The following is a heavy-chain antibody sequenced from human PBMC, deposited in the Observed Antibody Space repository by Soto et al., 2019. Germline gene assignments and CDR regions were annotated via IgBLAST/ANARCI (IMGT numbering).Heavy chain of an antibody. CDR2: INAGNGNT. D-gene: IGHD2-15*01. Sequence: ASVKVSCKASEYTFTSYAMHWVRQAPGQRLEWMGWINAGNGNTKYSQKFQGRVTITRDTSASTAYMELSSLRSEDTAVYYCARGGYCSGGSCYYFDYWGQGTLVTVSS. CDR3: ARGGYCSGGSCYYFDY. V-gene: IGHV1-3*01. CDR1: EYTFTSYA. J-gene: IGHJ4*02.